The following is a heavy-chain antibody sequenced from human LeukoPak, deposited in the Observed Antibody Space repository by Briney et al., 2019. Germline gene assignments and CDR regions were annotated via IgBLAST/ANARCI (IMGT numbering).Heavy chain of an antibody. CDR2: ISDSGGST. CDR1: GFTFSNYA. D-gene: IGHD2-15*01. CDR3: AKVRGRVVAPDFGYYFDY. Sequence: TGGSLRLSCAASGFTFSNYAMDWVRQAPGKGLEGVSAISDSGGSTSYADSVRGRFTISRDNSRNTLYLQMNSLRADDTAVYYCAKVRGRVVAPDFGYYFDYWGQGTLVTVSS. V-gene: IGHV3-23*01. J-gene: IGHJ4*02.